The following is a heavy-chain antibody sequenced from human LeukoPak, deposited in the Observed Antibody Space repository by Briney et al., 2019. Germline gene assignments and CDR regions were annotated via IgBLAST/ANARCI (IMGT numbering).Heavy chain of an antibody. J-gene: IGHJ4*02. CDR1: GFTFSTYS. D-gene: IGHD4-17*01. Sequence: GGSLRLSCAASGFTFSTYSMNWVRQAPGKGLEWVSFISSSGTYMYYADSVKGRFTISRDNAKNSLSLQMNSLRAEDTAVYYCASTVTTRGSDYWGQGTLVTVSS. CDR3: ASTVTTRGSDY. CDR2: ISSSGTYM. V-gene: IGHV3-21*01.